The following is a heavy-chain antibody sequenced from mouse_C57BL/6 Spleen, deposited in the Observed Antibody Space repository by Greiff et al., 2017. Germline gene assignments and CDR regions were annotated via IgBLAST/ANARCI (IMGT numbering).Heavy chain of an antibody. D-gene: IGHD4-1*01. Sequence: EVKLMESGPELVKPGASVKISCKASGYTFTDYYMNWVKQSHGKSLEWIGDINPNNGGTSYNQKFKGKATLTVDKSSSTAYMELRSLTSEDSAVYYCARRSGTGYFDYWGQGTTLTVSS. J-gene: IGHJ2*01. CDR2: INPNNGGT. CDR1: GYTFTDYY. CDR3: ARRSGTGYFDY. V-gene: IGHV1-26*01.